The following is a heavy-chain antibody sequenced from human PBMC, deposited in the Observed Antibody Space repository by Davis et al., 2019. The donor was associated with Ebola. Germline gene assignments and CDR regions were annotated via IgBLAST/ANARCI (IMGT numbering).Heavy chain of an antibody. CDR2: INSDGSST. D-gene: IGHD6-25*01. V-gene: IGHV3-74*01. CDR3: ARLVSGY. CDR1: GFTFSSYW. J-gene: IGHJ4*02. Sequence: GESLKISCAASGFTFSSYWMHWVRQAPGKGLVWVSRINSDGSSTSYADSVKGRFTISRDNARNSLYLQMNSLKNEDTAVYYCARLVSGYWGQGTLVSVSS.